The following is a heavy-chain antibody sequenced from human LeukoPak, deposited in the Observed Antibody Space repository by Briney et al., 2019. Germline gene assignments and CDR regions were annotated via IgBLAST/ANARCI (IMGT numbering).Heavy chain of an antibody. D-gene: IGHD2-15*01. J-gene: IGHJ6*02. CDR3: ARSLTLGYCSGGSCFQTSGMDV. CDR1: GFTFSTYE. CDR2: ISTRGSTI. Sequence: PGGSLRLSCAASGFTFSTYEMNWVRQAPGRGLEWVSYISTRGSTIYYADSVKGRSTISRDNSKNTLYLQMNSLRVEDTAMYYCARSLTLGYCSGGSCFQTSGMDVWGQGTTVTVSS. V-gene: IGHV3-48*03.